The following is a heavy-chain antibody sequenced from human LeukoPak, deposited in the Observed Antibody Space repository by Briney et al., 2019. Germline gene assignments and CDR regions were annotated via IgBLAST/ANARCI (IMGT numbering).Heavy chain of an antibody. CDR1: GGSISSYY. CDR2: IYFSGNS. Sequence: TETLSLTCTVSGGSISSYYWSWIRQPPGKGLEWIGYIYFSGNSNYNPSLQSRVTISVDTSKNQFSLKLSSVTAADTAVYYCARVVVMPMIVVVKGLYYYGMDVWGQGTTVTASS. V-gene: IGHV4-59*12. D-gene: IGHD3-22*01. J-gene: IGHJ6*02. CDR3: ARVVVMPMIVVVKGLYYYGMDV.